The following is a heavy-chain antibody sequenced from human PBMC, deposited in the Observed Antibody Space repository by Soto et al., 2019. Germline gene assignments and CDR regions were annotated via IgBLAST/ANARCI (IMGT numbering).Heavy chain of an antibody. CDR3: ARDQGASYGLYYFDY. CDR1: GFTFRSYA. CDR2: VSASGTGT. Sequence: EVQLLGSGGGLVQPGGSLRLSCAASGFTFRSYAMSWVRQAPGKGLEWVSAVSASGTGTYYSDSVKGRFTISRDNSKNTLYLQMNSLRAEDTALYYCARDQGASYGLYYFDYWGQGTLVTVSS. D-gene: IGHD5-18*01. V-gene: IGHV3-23*01. J-gene: IGHJ4*02.